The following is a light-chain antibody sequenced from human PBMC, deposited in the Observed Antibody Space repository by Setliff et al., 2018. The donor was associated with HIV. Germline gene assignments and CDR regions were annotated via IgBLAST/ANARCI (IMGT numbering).Light chain of an antibody. CDR1: SSDVGGYDF. V-gene: IGLV2-14*03. CDR2: DVG. CDR3: ASYRSPATYV. Sequence: QSALAQPASVSGSPGQSITISCIGTSSDVGGYDFVSWYQQRPDKAPKLIIFDVGERPSGVSHRFSGSKSGNTASLTISGLQTEDEGDYFCASYRSPATYVFGIGTKVTVL. J-gene: IGLJ1*01.